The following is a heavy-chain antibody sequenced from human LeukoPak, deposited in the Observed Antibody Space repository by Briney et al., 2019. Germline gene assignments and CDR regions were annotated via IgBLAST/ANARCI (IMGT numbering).Heavy chain of an antibody. CDR2: IWYDGSNK. CDR1: GFTFSSYG. J-gene: IGHJ3*02. CDR3: ARGATFRYYDAFDI. V-gene: IGHV3-33*01. D-gene: IGHD2-8*01. Sequence: PGGSLRLSCAASGFTFSSYGMHWVRQAPGKGLEWVAVIWYDGSNKYYADSVKGRFTISRDNSKNTLYLQMNSLRAEDTAVYYCARGATFRYYDAFDIWGQGTMVTVSS.